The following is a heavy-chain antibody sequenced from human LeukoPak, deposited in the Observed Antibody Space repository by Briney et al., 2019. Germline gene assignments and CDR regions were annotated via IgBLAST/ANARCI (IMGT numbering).Heavy chain of an antibody. Sequence: PGGSLRLSCAASGFTFNSYAMSWVRQAPGKGLEWVSLISSSGNNAYYADSVKGRFTISRDNSKNTLSLQMNSLRVEDTAIYYCAKDIQLSTWGLGTRVTASS. D-gene: IGHD5-24*01. J-gene: IGHJ3*01. V-gene: IGHV3-23*01. CDR1: GFTFNSYA. CDR2: ISSSGNNA. CDR3: AKDIQLST.